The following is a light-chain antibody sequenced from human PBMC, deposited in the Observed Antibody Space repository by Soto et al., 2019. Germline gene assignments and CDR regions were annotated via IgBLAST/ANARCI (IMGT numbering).Light chain of an antibody. V-gene: IGLV2-23*02. Sequence: QSALTQPASVSGSPGQSITISCTGTSSDVGSYNLVSWYQQHPGKAPKLMIYEVSKRPSGVSNRFSGSKSGSTASLTISGLQAEDEADYYCCSYAGSRTYYVFGTGTKVTAL. J-gene: IGLJ1*01. CDR1: SSDVGSYNL. CDR2: EVS. CDR3: CSYAGSRTYYV.